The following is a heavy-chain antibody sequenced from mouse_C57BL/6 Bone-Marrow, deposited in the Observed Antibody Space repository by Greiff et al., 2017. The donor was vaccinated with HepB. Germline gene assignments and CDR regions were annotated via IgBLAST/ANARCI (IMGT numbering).Heavy chain of an antibody. CDR3: FYSNYGWFYAMDY. Sequence: QVQLKESGAELASPGASVTLSCKASGYTFTDHIMNWVNKRPGQGLEWIGRIYPVSGETNYNQKFMGKATFSVDRSSSTVYMVLNSLTSEDPAVYYCFYSNYGWFYAMDYWGQGTSVTVSS. CDR2: IYPVSGET. D-gene: IGHD2-5*01. CDR1: GYTFTDHI. V-gene: IGHV1-11*01. J-gene: IGHJ4*01.